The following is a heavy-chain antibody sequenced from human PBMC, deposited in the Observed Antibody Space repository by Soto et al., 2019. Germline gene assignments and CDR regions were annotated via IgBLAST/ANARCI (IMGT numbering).Heavy chain of an antibody. D-gene: IGHD3-22*01. CDR1: GGSISGSSYY. J-gene: IGHJ4*02. CDR3: ARSSAVITTLVYFDY. Sequence: SETLSLTCTVSGGSISGSSYYWGWIRQPPGKGLEWIGSIYYSGSTYYNPSLKSRVTISVDTSKNQFSLKLSSVTAADTAVYYCARSSAVITTLVYFDYWGQGTLVTVSS. V-gene: IGHV4-39*01. CDR2: IYYSGST.